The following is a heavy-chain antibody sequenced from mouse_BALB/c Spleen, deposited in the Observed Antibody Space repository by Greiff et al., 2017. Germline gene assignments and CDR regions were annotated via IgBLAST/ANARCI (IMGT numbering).Heavy chain of an antibody. CDR2: IWAGGST. CDR3: ARSYYGSSYLPFDY. CDR1: GFSLTSYG. V-gene: IGHV2-9*02. Sequence: VKLVESGPGLVAPSQSLSITCTVSGFSLTSYGVHWVRQPPGKGLEWLGVIWAGGSTNYNSALMSSLSISKDNSKSQVFLKMNSLQTDDTAMYYCARSYYGSSYLPFDYWGQGTTLTVSS. J-gene: IGHJ2*01. D-gene: IGHD1-1*01.